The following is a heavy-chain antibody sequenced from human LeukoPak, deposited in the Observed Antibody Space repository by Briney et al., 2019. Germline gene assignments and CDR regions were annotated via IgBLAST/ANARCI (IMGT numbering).Heavy chain of an antibody. CDR1: GYTLTELS. CDR3: ARSEVGGYDREYYFDY. V-gene: IGHV1-69*13. D-gene: IGHD5-12*01. Sequence: ASVKVSCKVSGYTLTELSMHWVRQAPGQGLEWMGGIIPIFGTANYAQKFQGRVTITADESTSTAYMELSSLRSEDTAVYYCARSEVGGYDREYYFDYWGQGTLVTVSS. CDR2: IIPIFGTA. J-gene: IGHJ4*02.